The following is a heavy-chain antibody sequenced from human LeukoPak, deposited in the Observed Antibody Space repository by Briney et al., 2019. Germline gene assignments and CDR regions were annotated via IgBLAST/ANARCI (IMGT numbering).Heavy chain of an antibody. J-gene: IGHJ4*02. Sequence: GGSLRLSCTASGFTFSTYEMNWIRQAPGKGLEWVSYMSGSGNTIFYADSVKGRFTISRDNAKNSLYLQMNSLRAEDTAVYYCARDFAVKWGANYFDHWGQGTLVTVSS. CDR1: GFTFSTYE. D-gene: IGHD1-26*01. CDR3: ARDFAVKWGANYFDH. V-gene: IGHV3-48*03. CDR2: MSGSGNTI.